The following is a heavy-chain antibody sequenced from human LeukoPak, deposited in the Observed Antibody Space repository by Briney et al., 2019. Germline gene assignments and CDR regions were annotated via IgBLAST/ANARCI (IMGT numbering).Heavy chain of an antibody. Sequence: SETLSLTCTVSGGSISSYYWSWIRQPPGKGLEWIGYISNSGGTNYNPSLKSRVSMSVETSKNQFSLKLSSVTAADTAVYYCAREGHCSGGSCYWVYWGQGTLVTVSS. D-gene: IGHD2-15*01. CDR1: GGSISSYY. J-gene: IGHJ4*02. CDR2: ISNSGGT. CDR3: AREGHCSGGSCYWVY. V-gene: IGHV4-59*12.